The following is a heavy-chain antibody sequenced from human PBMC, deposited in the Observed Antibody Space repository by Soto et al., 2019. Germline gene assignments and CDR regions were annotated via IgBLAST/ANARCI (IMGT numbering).Heavy chain of an antibody. CDR2: IFATDEE. CDR1: GFSLSNARMG. CDR3: ARMGDYYANAGDAFDL. J-gene: IGHJ3*01. V-gene: IGHV2-26*01. Sequence: QVTLKESGPVLLKPTETLTLTCTVSGFSLSNARMGVSWIRQPPGKALEWLAHIFATDEESYNTSLRSRLTISRDTSKNQVVLTMTNMDPVETATYYFARMGDYYANAGDAFDLWGQGTRVTVSS. D-gene: IGHD3-10*01.